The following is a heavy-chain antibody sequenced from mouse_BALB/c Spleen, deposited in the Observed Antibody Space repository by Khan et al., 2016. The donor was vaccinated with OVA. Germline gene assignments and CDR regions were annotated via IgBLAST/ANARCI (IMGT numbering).Heavy chain of an antibody. CDR3: TRMARK. CDR1: GLNIKDTY. Sequence: VQLQQSGAELVKSGDTVKLSCTASGLNIKDTYMHWLKQWPEQGLEWIGRIDPPNGNTKYEPKFQGKVTIPVDTSANTAYLQLSCLTTEYTAVFYCTRMARKWGQGTTLTVSS. CDR2: IDPPNGNT. V-gene: IGHV14-3*02. J-gene: IGHJ2*01.